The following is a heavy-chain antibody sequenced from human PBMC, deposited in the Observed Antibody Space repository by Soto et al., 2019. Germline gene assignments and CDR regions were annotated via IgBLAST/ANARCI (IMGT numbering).Heavy chain of an antibody. CDR3: ARAGTTVTRYYYYGMDV. V-gene: IGHV1-69*01. CDR1: GGTFSSYA. J-gene: IGHJ6*02. Sequence: QVQLVQSGAEVEKPGSSVKVSCKASGGTFSSYAISWVRQAPGQGLEWMGGIIPIFGTGNYAQKFQGRVTITADESTSTAYMELSSLRSEDTAVYYCARAGTTVTRYYYYGMDVWGQGTTVTVSS. D-gene: IGHD4-17*01. CDR2: IIPIFGTG.